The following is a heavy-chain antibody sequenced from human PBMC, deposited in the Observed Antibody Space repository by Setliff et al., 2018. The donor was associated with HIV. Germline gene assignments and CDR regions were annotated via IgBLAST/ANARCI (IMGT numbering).Heavy chain of an antibody. V-gene: IGHV1-69*05. CDR3: ARVRERWLQLDY. D-gene: IGHD5-12*01. CDR2: IIPIFGTP. CDR1: GDTFSSYV. J-gene: IGHJ4*02. Sequence: SVKVSCKASGDTFSSYVISWVRQAPGQGLEWMGGIIPIFGTPNYAQRFQGRVTITTDESTSTAYMELSSLRSEDTAVYNCARVRERWLQLDYWGQGTLVTVSS.